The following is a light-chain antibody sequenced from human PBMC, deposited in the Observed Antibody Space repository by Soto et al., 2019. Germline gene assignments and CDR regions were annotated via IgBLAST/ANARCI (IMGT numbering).Light chain of an antibody. CDR1: QRISTN. J-gene: IGKJ1*01. Sequence: EIVMTHSPATLAVSPCEGATLSFSASQRISTNLAWYQHKRGQAPRLLIYGASTRATGIPARFSGSGSETEFTLTITSLQSEDFAVYYCQHYNNWPAWTFGQGTKVDNK. V-gene: IGKV3D-15*01. CDR2: GAS. CDR3: QHYNNWPAWT.